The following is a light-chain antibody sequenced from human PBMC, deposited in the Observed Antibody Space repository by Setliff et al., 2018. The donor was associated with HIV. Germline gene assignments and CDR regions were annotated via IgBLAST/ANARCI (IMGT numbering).Light chain of an antibody. CDR2: DVG. CDR1: GSDVAGYTY. V-gene: IGLV2-14*01. J-gene: IGLJ1*01. Sequence: QSVLTQPASLSGSPGQSITISCTETGSDVAGYTYVSWYQQHPGKAPKLIIYDVGKRPSGVSNRFSGSKSGNTASLNISGLQAEDEADYYCSSYTSSNTFYVFATGTKVTVL. CDR3: SSYTSSNTFYV.